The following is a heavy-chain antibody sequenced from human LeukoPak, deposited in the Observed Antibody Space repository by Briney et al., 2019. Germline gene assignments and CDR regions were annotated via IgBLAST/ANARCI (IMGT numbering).Heavy chain of an antibody. V-gene: IGHV4-59*08. CDR3: AGSYCSGGSCYRYGNYYYGMDV. Sequence: SETLSLTCTVSGVSISSYYWSWIRQPPGKGLEWIGYIYYSGSTNYNPSLKSRVTISVDTSKNQFSLKLSSVTAADTAVYYCAGSYCSGGSCYRYGNYYYGMDVWGQGTTVTVSS. D-gene: IGHD2-15*01. CDR2: IYYSGST. J-gene: IGHJ6*02. CDR1: GVSISSYY.